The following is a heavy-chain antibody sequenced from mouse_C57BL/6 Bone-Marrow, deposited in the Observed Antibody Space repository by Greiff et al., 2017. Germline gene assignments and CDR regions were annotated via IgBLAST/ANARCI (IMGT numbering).Heavy chain of an antibody. CDR3: TTGLLRVHYFDD. D-gene: IGHD1-1*01. J-gene: IGHJ2*01. Sequence: EVQLQQSGAELVRPGASVKLSCTASGFNIKDDYMHWVKQRPEQGLEWIGWIDPENGDTEYASKFQGKATITADTSSNTAYLQLSSLTSEDTAVYYCTTGLLRVHYFDDWGPGTTLTVSS. CDR2: IDPENGDT. CDR1: GFNIKDDY. V-gene: IGHV14-4*01.